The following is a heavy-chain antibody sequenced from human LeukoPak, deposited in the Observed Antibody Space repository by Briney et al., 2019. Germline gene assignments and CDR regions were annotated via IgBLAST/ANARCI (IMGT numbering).Heavy chain of an antibody. D-gene: IGHD5-18*01. CDR1: GYTFTSYD. CDR3: ASLLAMGNYYYYGMDV. V-gene: IGHV1-8*01. Sequence: GASVKVSCKASGYTFTSYDINWVRQATGQGLEWMGWMNPNSGNTGYAQKFQGRVTMTRNTSISTAYMELSSLRSEDTAVYYCASLLAMGNYYYYGMDVWGQGTTVTVSS. J-gene: IGHJ6*02. CDR2: MNPNSGNT.